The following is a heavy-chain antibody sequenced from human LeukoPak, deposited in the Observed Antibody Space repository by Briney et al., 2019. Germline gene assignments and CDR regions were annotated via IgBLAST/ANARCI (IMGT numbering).Heavy chain of an antibody. CDR2: ISSSSSYI. Sequence: PGGSLRLSCAASGFTFSSYSMHWVRQAPGKGLEWVSSISSSSSYIYYADSVKGRFTISRDNAKNSLYLQMNSLRAEDTAVYYCARGSITSYLTDYWGQGTLVTVSS. CDR1: GFTFSSYS. D-gene: IGHD3-16*01. V-gene: IGHV3-21*01. CDR3: ARGSITSYLTDY. J-gene: IGHJ4*02.